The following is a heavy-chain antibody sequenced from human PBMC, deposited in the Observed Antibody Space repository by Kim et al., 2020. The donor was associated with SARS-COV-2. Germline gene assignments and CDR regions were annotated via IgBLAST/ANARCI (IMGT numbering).Heavy chain of an antibody. V-gene: IGHV3-11*04. D-gene: IGHD3-3*01. Sequence: AASVNGRFTITQDTAKNSLYLQMNGLRAEDTAVYYCARETAVIMEYYFDYWGQGTLVTVSS. CDR3: ARETAVIMEYYFDY. J-gene: IGHJ4*02.